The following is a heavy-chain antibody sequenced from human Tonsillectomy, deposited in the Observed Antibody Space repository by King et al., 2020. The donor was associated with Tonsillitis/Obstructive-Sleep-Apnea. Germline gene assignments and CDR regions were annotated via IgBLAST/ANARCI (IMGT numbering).Heavy chain of an antibody. J-gene: IGHJ3*02. CDR2: IWYDGSNK. V-gene: IGHV3-33*01. CDR3: ARDPSRDIVVVPAAGEAFDI. CDR1: GFTFSSYG. D-gene: IGHD2-2*01. Sequence: VQLVGSGGGVVQPGRSLRLSCAASGFTFSSYGMHWVRQAPGKGLEWVAVIWYDGSNKYYADSVKGRFTISRDNSKNTLYLQMNSLRAEDTAVYYCARDPSRDIVVVPAAGEAFDIWGQGTMVTVSS.